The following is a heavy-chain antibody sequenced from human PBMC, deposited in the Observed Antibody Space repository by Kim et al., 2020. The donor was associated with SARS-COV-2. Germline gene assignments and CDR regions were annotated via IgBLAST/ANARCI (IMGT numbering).Heavy chain of an antibody. CDR3: ARVGTGYCSGGSCFNWFDP. V-gene: IGHV3-7*01. D-gene: IGHD2-15*01. CDR2: IKQDGSEK. CDR1: GFTFSSYW. Sequence: GGSLRLSCAASGFTFSSYWMSWVRQAPGKGLEWVANIKQDGSEKYYVDSVKGRFTISRDNAKNSLYLQMNSLRAEDTAVYYCARVGTGYCSGGSCFNWFDPWGQGTLVTVSS. J-gene: IGHJ5*02.